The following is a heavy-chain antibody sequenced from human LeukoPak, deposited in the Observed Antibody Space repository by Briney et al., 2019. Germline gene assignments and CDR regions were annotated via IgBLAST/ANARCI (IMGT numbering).Heavy chain of an antibody. CDR3: ARPGIGY. V-gene: IGHV4-34*01. CDR1: GGSFSGYY. Sequence: SETLSLTCAVYGGSFSGYYWSWIRQPPGKGLEWTGEINHSGSTNYNPSLKSRVTISVDTSKNQFSLKLSSVTAADTAVYYCARPGIGYWGQGTLVTVSS. D-gene: IGHD3-10*01. CDR2: INHSGST. J-gene: IGHJ4*02.